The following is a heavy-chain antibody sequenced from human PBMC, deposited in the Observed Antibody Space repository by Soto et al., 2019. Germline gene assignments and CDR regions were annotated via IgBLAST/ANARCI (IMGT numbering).Heavy chain of an antibody. CDR3: ARSIKVGDTGWGPAGPIDY. D-gene: IGHD1-26*01. Sequence: SETLSLTCAVYGGSFSGYYWSWIRQPPGKGLEWIGEINHSGSTNYNPSLKSRVTISVDTSKNQFSLKLSSVTAADTAVYYCARSIKVGDTGWGPAGPIDYWGQGTPVTVYS. V-gene: IGHV4-34*01. CDR2: INHSGST. CDR1: GGSFSGYY. J-gene: IGHJ4*02.